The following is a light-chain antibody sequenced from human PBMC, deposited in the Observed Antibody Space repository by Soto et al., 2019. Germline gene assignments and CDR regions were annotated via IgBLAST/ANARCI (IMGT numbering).Light chain of an antibody. CDR3: LQYGSSPLT. CDR1: QSVSRSY. J-gene: IGKJ4*01. Sequence: EIVLARSPGTLSLSPGERATLSCRASQSVSRSYLAWYQQKPGQAPRLLIYGASSRATGIPDRFSGSGSGTDFTLTISRLEPEDFAVYYCLQYGSSPLTFGGGTKLEIK. CDR2: GAS. V-gene: IGKV3-20*01.